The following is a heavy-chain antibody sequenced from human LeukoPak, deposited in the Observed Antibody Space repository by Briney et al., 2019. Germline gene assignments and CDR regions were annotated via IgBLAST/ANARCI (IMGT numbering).Heavy chain of an antibody. D-gene: IGHD4-17*01. CDR3: AKDLMTTEELSFDY. V-gene: IGHV3-9*01. CDR2: ISWNSGSI. CDR1: GFTFDDYA. J-gene: IGHJ4*02. Sequence: PGGSLRLSCAASGFTFDDYAMHWVRQAPGKGLEWVSGISWNSGSIGYADSVKGRFTISRDNAKNSLYLQMNSLRAEDTALYYCAKDLMTTEELSFDYWGQGTLVTVSS.